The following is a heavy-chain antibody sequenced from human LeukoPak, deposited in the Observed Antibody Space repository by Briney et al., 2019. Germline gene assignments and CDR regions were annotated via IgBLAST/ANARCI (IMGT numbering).Heavy chain of an antibody. J-gene: IGHJ3*02. D-gene: IGHD6-6*01. CDR1: GFTFDDYA. V-gene: IGHV3-9*01. Sequence: SGRSLRLSCAASGFTFDDYAMHWVRQAPGKGLEWVSGISWNSGSIGYADSVKGRFTISRDNSKNTLYLQMNSLRAEDTAVYYCAKGGGRLDSSFDAFDIWGQGTMVTVSS. CDR3: AKGGGRLDSSFDAFDI. CDR2: ISWNSGSI.